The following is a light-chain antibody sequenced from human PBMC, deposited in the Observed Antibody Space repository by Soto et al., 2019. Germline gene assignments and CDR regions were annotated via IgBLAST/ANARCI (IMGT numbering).Light chain of an antibody. CDR1: QSVSYY. CDR2: DAS. Sequence: EIVLTQSPGTLSLSPGERATLSCRASQSVSYYLAWYQQKPGQAPRLLIYDASNRATGIPDRFSGSGSGTDFTLTISRLEPEDFAVYYCQQYGSPLTFGGGTKVDIK. CDR3: QQYGSPLT. J-gene: IGKJ4*01. V-gene: IGKV3-20*01.